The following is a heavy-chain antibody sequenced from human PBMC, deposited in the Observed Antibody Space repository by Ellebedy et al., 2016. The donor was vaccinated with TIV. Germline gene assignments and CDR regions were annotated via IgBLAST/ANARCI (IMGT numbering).Heavy chain of an antibody. CDR1: GYSFTGYY. Sequence: AASVKVSCKASGYSFTGYYMHWVRQAPGQGLEWKGWISPNNGGISYAQKFQGRVTMTRDTSTSTVYMELSSLRSEDTAVYYCARDVYSSGYYLNAFDIWGQGTMVTVSS. J-gene: IGHJ3*02. CDR2: ISPNNGGI. CDR3: ARDVYSSGYYLNAFDI. V-gene: IGHV1-2*02. D-gene: IGHD3-22*01.